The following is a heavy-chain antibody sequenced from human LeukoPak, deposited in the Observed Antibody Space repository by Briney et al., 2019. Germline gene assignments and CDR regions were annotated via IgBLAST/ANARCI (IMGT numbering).Heavy chain of an antibody. J-gene: IGHJ3*01. CDR3: ARDSWLDV. CDR1: GFTFSSHS. Sequence: GGSLRLSCAASGFTFSSHSMTWVRQAPGMGLEWISYIWDSGTPIYYADSVKGRFTISRDNANNLVYLQMTSVRAEDTAIYYCARDSWLDVWGQGTMVTVFS. CDR2: IWDSGTPI. D-gene: IGHD3-9*01. V-gene: IGHV3-48*01.